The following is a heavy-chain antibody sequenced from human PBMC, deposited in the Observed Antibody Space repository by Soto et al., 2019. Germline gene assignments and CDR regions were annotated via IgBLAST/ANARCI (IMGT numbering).Heavy chain of an antibody. D-gene: IGHD6-19*01. J-gene: IGHJ4*02. CDR1: GYNFANYL. Sequence: GESLKISFQGSGYNFANYLIVWVRQMPVKGLEFMGIIYPGDSDTRYGPSFEGHVSISADKSISTAYLQWSILKASDTAIYYCAKANSNGWYQHFDVWGQGTQVTVSS. CDR2: IYPGDSDT. CDR3: AKANSNGWYQHFDV. V-gene: IGHV5-51*01.